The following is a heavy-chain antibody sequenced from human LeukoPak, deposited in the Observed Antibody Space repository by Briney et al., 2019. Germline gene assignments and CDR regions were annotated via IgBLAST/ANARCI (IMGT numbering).Heavy chain of an antibody. V-gene: IGHV3-48*01. D-gene: IGHD6-19*01. CDR2: ISSSSSTI. Sequence: GGSLRLSCAASGFTFSSYSMNWVRQAPGKGLEWVSYISSSSSTIYYADSVKGRFTISRDNAKNSLYLQMNSLRAEDTAVYYCASIAVAGNYYYYYMDVWGKGTTVTVSS. CDR1: GFTFSSYS. CDR3: ASIAVAGNYYYYYMDV. J-gene: IGHJ6*03.